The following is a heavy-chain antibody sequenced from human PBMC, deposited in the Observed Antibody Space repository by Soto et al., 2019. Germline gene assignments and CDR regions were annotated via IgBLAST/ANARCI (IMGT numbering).Heavy chain of an antibody. CDR3: ARETYYYDSSGSYSDPNWFDP. J-gene: IGHJ5*02. CDR2: INPSGGST. V-gene: IGHV1-46*01. Sequence: ASVKVSCKASGYTFTSYYMHWVRQAPGQGLEWMGIINPSGGSTSYAQKFQGRVTMTRDTSTSTVYMELSSLRSEDTAVYYCARETYYYDSSGSYSDPNWFDPWGQGTLVTVSS. D-gene: IGHD3-22*01. CDR1: GYTFTSYY.